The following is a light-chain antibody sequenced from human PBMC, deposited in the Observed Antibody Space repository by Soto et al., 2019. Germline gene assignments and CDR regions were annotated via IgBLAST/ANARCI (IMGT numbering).Light chain of an antibody. CDR1: HAIGTF. V-gene: IGKV1-39*01. CDR3: QKNFSSPSIP. Sequence: DIRLSQSPSAVSASVGDSVTLNCRASHAIGTFLNWYQQRPGEAPKLLIYAASNLKTGVPFRFSGSGSGTEFTLTISSLQPEDFATYYCQKNFSSPSIPFGQGTRLAI. J-gene: IGKJ5*01. CDR2: AAS.